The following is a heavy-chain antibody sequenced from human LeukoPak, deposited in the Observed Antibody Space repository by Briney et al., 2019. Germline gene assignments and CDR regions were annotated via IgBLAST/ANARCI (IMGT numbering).Heavy chain of an antibody. Sequence: SETLSLTCTVSGGSISSYYWSWIRQPAGKGLEWIGRIYTSGSTNYNPSLKSRVTMSVDKSKNQFSLKLSSVTAADTAVYYCASGLYSSSSDYWGQGTLVTVSS. D-gene: IGHD6-13*01. V-gene: IGHV4-4*07. CDR3: ASGLYSSSSDY. CDR1: GGSISSYY. CDR2: IYTSGST. J-gene: IGHJ4*02.